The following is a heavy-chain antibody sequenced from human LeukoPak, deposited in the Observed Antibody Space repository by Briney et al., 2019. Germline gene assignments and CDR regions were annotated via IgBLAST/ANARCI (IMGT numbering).Heavy chain of an antibody. Sequence: PGRSLRLSCAASGFTFSSYGMHWVRQAPGKGLEWVAVIWYDGSNKYYADSVKGRFTISRDNSKNTLYLQMNSLRADDTATYYCAKGSSGNYYYWGQGTLVTVSS. CDR2: IWYDGSNK. CDR3: AKGSSGNYYY. D-gene: IGHD3-10*01. V-gene: IGHV3-33*06. CDR1: GFTFSSYG. J-gene: IGHJ4*02.